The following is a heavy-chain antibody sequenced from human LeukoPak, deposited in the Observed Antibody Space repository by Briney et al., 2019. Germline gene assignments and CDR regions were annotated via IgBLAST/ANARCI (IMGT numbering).Heavy chain of an antibody. V-gene: IGHV1-8*01. CDR3: ARDRYCSGGSCNRVGHNWFDP. CDR2: MNPNSGNT. CDR1: GYTFTSYD. J-gene: IGHJ5*02. Sequence: ASVKVSCKASGYTFTSYDINWVRQATGQGLEWMGWMNPNSGNTGYAQKFQGRVTMTRNSSISTAYMELSSLTPEDTAVYYCARDRYCSGGSCNRVGHNWFDPWGQGTLDTVSS. D-gene: IGHD2-15*01.